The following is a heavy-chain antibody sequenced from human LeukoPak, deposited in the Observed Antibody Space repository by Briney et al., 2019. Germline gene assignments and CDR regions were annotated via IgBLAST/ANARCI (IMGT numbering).Heavy chain of an antibody. CDR3: ARDRKIVHVFDY. CDR2: IYYSGST. J-gene: IGHJ4*02. Sequence: PSETLSLTCTVSGGSISSGGYYWSWIRQHPGKGLEWIGYIYYSGSTCYNPSLKSRVTISVDMSKNQFSLKLSSVTAADTAVYYCARDRKIVHVFDYWGQGTLVTVSS. CDR1: GGSISSGGYY. D-gene: IGHD2/OR15-2a*01. V-gene: IGHV4-31*03.